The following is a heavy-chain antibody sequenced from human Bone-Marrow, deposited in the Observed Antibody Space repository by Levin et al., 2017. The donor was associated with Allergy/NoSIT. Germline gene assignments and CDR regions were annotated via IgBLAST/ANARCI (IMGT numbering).Heavy chain of an antibody. J-gene: IGHJ6*02. CDR2: VSSSSVYI. D-gene: IGHD1-7*01. CDR3: ARDPGGLELPTPYKYYGMDV. CDR1: GFTFSTYS. Sequence: GESLKISCAASGFTFSTYSMNWVRQAPGKGLEWVSSVSSSSVYIYYAASVKGRFTISRDNVKNSLYLQMNSLRAEDTAVYYCARDPGGLELPTPYKYYGMDVWGQGTTVTVSS. V-gene: IGHV3-21*01.